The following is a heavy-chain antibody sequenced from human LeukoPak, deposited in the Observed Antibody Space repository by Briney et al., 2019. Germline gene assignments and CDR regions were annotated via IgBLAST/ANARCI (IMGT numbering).Heavy chain of an antibody. CDR1: GGTFSSYA. CDR2: IIPIFGTA. CDR3: ARVFRKIPKDSPYKRIQLWLLLDWYFDL. D-gene: IGHD5-18*01. J-gene: IGHJ2*01. Sequence: AASVKVSCKASGGTFSSYAISWVRQAPGQGLEWMGGIIPIFGTANYAQKFQGRVTITADESTSTAYMELSSLRSEDTAVYYCARVFRKIPKDSPYKRIQLWLLLDWYFDLWGRGTLVTVSS. V-gene: IGHV1-69*13.